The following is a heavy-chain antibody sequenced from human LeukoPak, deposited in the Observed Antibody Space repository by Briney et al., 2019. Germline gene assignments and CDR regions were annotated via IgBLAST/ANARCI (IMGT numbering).Heavy chain of an antibody. CDR3: ARDLIAAAGSYYYYYGMDV. D-gene: IGHD6-13*01. J-gene: IGHJ6*02. CDR2: ISSSNSYI. V-gene: IGHV3-21*04. CDR1: GFTFSSYS. Sequence: GGSLRLSCAASGFTFSSYSMNWVRQAPGKGLEWVSSISSSNSYINYADSVKGRFTISRDNAKNSLYLQMNSLRAEDTAVYYCARDLIAAAGSYYYYYGMDVWGQGTTVTVSS.